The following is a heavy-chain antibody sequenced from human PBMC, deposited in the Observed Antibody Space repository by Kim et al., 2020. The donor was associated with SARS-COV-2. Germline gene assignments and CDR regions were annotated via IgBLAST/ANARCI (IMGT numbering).Heavy chain of an antibody. V-gene: IGHV3-21*04. D-gene: IGHD3-10*01. CDR2: ISSSSSYI. CDR3: ARDGRVVRGVIRAARNDY. CDR1: GFTFSSYS. J-gene: IGHJ4*02. Sequence: GGSLRLSCAASGFTFSSYSMNWVRQAPGKGLEWVSSISSSSSYIYYADSVKGRFTISRDNAKNSLYLQMNSLRAEDTAVYYCARDGRVVRGVIRAARNDYWGQGTLVTVSS.